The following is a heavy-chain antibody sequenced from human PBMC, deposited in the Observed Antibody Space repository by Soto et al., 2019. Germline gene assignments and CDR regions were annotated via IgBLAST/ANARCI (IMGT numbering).Heavy chain of an antibody. Sequence: SETLSVTCAVYGGSFSGYYWSWIRQPPGKGLEWIGEINHSGSTNYNPSLKSRVTISVDTSKNQFSLKLSSVTAADTAVYYCARGLTAAGQYYYYYGMDVWGQGTTVTVSS. V-gene: IGHV4-34*01. CDR1: GGSFSGYY. CDR3: ARGLTAAGQYYYYYGMDV. J-gene: IGHJ6*02. CDR2: INHSGST. D-gene: IGHD6-13*01.